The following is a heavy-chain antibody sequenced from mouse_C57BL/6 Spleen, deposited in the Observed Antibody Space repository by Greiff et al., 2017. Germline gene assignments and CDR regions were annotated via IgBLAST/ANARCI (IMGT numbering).Heavy chain of an antibody. Sequence: VQLQQSGTELVKPGASVKLSCKASGYTFTSYWMHWVKQRPGQGLEWIGNINPSNGGTNYNEKFKSKATLTVDKSSSTAYMQLSSLTSEDSAVYYCARPLNWEGAWYFDVWGTGTTVTVSS. D-gene: IGHD4-1*01. CDR3: ARPLNWEGAWYFDV. CDR1: GYTFTSYW. V-gene: IGHV1-53*01. CDR2: INPSNGGT. J-gene: IGHJ1*03.